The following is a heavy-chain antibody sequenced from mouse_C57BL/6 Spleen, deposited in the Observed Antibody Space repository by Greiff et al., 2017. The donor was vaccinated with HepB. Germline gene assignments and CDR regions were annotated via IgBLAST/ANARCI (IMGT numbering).Heavy chain of an antibody. CDR2: IHPNSGST. Sequence: QVQLQQSGAELVKPGASVKLSCKASGYTFTSYWMHWVKQRPGQGLEWIGMIHPNSGSTNYNEKFKSKATLTVDKSSSTAYMQLSSLTSEDSAVYYCARELTGTVYYAMDYWGQGTSVTVSS. J-gene: IGHJ4*01. CDR1: GYTFTSYW. V-gene: IGHV1-64*01. D-gene: IGHD4-1*01. CDR3: ARELTGTVYYAMDY.